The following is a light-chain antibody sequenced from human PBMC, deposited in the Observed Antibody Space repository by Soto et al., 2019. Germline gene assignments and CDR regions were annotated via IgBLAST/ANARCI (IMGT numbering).Light chain of an antibody. J-gene: IGLJ1*01. CDR1: SSDIGGYNY. V-gene: IGLV2-14*01. Sequence: QSVLTQPASVPGSPGQSITISCTGTSSDIGGYNYVSWYQQHPGKAPKLMIYEVSNRPSGVSNRFSGSKSGNTASPTISGLQAEDEADYYCSSYTTTYTPLYVFGTGTKVTVL. CDR3: SSYTTTYTPLYV. CDR2: EVS.